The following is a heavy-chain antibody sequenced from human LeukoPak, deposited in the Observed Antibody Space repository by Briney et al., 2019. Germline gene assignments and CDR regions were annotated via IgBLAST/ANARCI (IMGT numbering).Heavy chain of an antibody. CDR1: GFTFSGYA. J-gene: IGHJ6*03. V-gene: IGHV3-30*01. CDR2: ISYDGSNK. Sequence: PGRSLRVSCEASGFTFSGYAMHWVRQAPGKGLEWVAVISYDGSNKYYSDSVKGRFTISRDNSKNTLYLQMNSLRAEDTAVYYCARDGIAARAYYYYYMDVWGKGTTLTV. D-gene: IGHD6-6*01. CDR3: ARDGIAARAYYYYYMDV.